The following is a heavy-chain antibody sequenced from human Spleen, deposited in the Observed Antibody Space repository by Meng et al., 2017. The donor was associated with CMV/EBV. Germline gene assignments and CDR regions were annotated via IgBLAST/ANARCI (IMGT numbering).Heavy chain of an antibody. V-gene: IGHV4-30-4*08. CDR2: IYYSGST. CDR1: GGSISSGDYY. D-gene: IGHD3-22*01. J-gene: IGHJ4*02. Sequence: QGPRQGSGPGLGKPSQTLSLTCTVFGGSISSGDYYWGWIRQPPGKGLEWIGYIYYSGSTYYHPSLKSRVTISVDTSKNQFSLKLSSVTAADTAVYYCARGSLYYYDSSGVFDYWGQGTLVTVSS. CDR3: ARGSLYYYDSSGVFDY.